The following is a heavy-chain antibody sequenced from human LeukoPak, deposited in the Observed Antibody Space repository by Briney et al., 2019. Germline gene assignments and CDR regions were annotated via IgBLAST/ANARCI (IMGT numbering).Heavy chain of an antibody. D-gene: IGHD3-22*01. CDR2: ISRSSSHT. Sequence: GGPLRLSCAASGFTFSDYYMSWIRQAPGKGLEWVSYISRSSSHTNYADSVKGRFTISRDNAKNSLSLQMNSLRAEDTAVYYCAREGYDSRGYYYGYWGQGTLVTVSS. V-gene: IGHV3-11*05. J-gene: IGHJ4*02. CDR1: GFTFSDYY. CDR3: AREGYDSRGYYYGY.